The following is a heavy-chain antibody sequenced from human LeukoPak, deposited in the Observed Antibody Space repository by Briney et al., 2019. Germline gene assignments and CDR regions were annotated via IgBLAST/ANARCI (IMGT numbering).Heavy chain of an antibody. Sequence: PGGSLRLSCAASGFTFSSYAMSWLRQAPGKGLEWVSAISGSGGSTYYADSVKGRFTISRDNSKNTLYLRMNSLRAEDTAVYYCAKGLVGGVKVSNYYYYYMDVWGKGTTVTVSS. J-gene: IGHJ6*03. V-gene: IGHV3-23*01. CDR1: GFTFSSYA. CDR3: AKGLVGGVKVSNYYYYYMDV. D-gene: IGHD3-16*01. CDR2: ISGSGGST.